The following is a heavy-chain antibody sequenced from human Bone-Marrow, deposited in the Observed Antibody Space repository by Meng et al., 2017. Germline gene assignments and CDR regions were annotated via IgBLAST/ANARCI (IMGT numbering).Heavy chain of an antibody. D-gene: IGHD6-19*01. Sequence: QVQLLESVPGLVKPSGTLSLTCAVSGGAISSSYWWSWVRLPPGKGLEWIGEIYHSGSTNYNPSLKSRVTISVDKSKNQFSLKLSSVTAADTAVYYCASFPPPGKQWLVTDYWGQGTLVTVSS. CDR2: IYHSGST. CDR3: ASFPPPGKQWLVTDY. J-gene: IGHJ4*02. CDR1: GGAISSSYW. V-gene: IGHV4-4*02.